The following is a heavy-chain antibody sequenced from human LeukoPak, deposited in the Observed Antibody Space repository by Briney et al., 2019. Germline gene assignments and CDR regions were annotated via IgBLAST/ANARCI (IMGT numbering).Heavy chain of an antibody. CDR1: GFTFSSYW. D-gene: IGHD3-10*01. J-gene: IGHJ4*02. V-gene: IGHV3-48*04. Sequence: PGGSLRLSCAASGFTFSSYWMSWVRQAPGKGLEGVSYISCSGSIISYADSVKGRFTISRDNAKTSLYLQMNSLRAEDTAVYYCAREAYGSGSYSLWGQGALVTVSS. CDR2: ISCSGSII. CDR3: AREAYGSGSYSL.